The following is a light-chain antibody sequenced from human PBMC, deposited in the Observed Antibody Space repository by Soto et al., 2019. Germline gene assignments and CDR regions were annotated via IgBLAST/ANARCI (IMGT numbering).Light chain of an antibody. V-gene: IGLV2-8*01. Sequence: QSGLTQPPSASGSPGQSVAISCTGTSSDVGGYNYVSWYQQHPGKAPKLMISEVNKRPSGVPDRFSGSKSGNTASLTVSGLQAEDEADYYCSSYAGSSNVFGTGTKVTVL. J-gene: IGLJ1*01. CDR1: SSDVGGYNY. CDR3: SSYAGSSNV. CDR2: EVN.